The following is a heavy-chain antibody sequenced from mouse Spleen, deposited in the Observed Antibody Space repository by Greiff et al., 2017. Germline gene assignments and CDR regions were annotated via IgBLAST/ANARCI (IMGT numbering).Heavy chain of an antibody. D-gene: IGHD1-1*01. V-gene: IGHV5-9-1*01. CDR1: GFTFSSYA. CDR3: ARGYYGPYYFDY. CDR2: ISSGGSYT. J-gene: IGHJ4*01. Sequence: EVKLMESGGGLVKPGGSLKLSCAASGFTFSSYAMSWVRQTPEKRLEWVATISSGGSYTYYPDSVKGLFTISRDNAKNTLYLQMSSLRSEDTAMYYCARGYYGPYYFDYWGQGTSVTVSS.